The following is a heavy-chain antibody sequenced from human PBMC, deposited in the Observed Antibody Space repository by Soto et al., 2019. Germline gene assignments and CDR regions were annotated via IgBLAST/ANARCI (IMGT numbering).Heavy chain of an antibody. CDR2: IYYSGST. Sequence: PSETLSLTCTVSGGSISSSSYYWGWIRQPPGKGLEWIGSIYYSGSTYYNPSLKSRVTISVDTSKNQFSLKLSSVTAADTAVYHCARSSIIVVVVAATPHWFDPWGQGTLVTV. CDR3: ARSSIIVVVVAATPHWFDP. V-gene: IGHV4-39*01. J-gene: IGHJ5*02. CDR1: GGSISSSSYY. D-gene: IGHD2-15*01.